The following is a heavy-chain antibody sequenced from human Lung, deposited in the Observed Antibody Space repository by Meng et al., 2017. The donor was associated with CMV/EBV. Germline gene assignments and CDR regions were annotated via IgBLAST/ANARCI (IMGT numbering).Heavy chain of an antibody. CDR2: INPNSGGT. D-gene: IGHD1-26*01. J-gene: IGHJ4*02. V-gene: IGHV1-2*02. CDR1: GYTFTGYY. Sequence: ASXXVSXKASGYTFTGYYMHWVRQAPGQGLEWMGWINPNSGGTNYAQKFQGRVTMTRDTSISTAYMELSRLRSDDTAVYYCARVGRDLWELLFDYWGQGTLVTVSS. CDR3: ARVGRDLWELLFDY.